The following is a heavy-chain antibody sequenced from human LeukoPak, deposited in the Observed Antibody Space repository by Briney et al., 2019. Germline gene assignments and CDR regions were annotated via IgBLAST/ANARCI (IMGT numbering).Heavy chain of an antibody. CDR2: IYYSGST. CDR1: GGSISSYY. V-gene: IGHV4-59*01. J-gene: IGHJ6*03. CDR3: ASRHGGGVDYYYYMDV. Sequence: SETLSLTCTVSGGSISSYYWSRIRQPPGKGLEWIGDIYYSGSTNYNPSLKSRVTISVDTSKNQFSLKLSSVTAADTAVYYCASRHGGGVDYYYYMDVWGKGTTVTVSS. D-gene: IGHD3-16*01.